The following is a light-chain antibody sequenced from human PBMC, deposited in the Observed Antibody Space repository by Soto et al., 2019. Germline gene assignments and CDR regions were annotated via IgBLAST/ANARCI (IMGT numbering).Light chain of an antibody. CDR3: SVWYANLRAWV. CDR1: SSNIGKNY. CDR2: RNT. V-gene: IGLV1-47*01. J-gene: IGLJ3*02. Sequence: QSVLTQPPSASGTPGQRVTISCSGSSSNIGKNYVYWYQQLPGSAPKLLIYRNTQRPSGVPDQFSGAKPAASASRLTSGLLSEDEAAYYCSVWYANLRAWVFGGGTKVTVL.